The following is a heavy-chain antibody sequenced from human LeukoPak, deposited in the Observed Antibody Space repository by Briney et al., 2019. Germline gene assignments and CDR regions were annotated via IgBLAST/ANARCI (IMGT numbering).Heavy chain of an antibody. Sequence: MTSETLSLTCAVYGGSFSGYYWSWIRQPPGEGLEWIGEINHSGSTNYNPSLKSRVTISVDTSKNQFSLKLSSVTAADTAVYYCARRIAVAGTPWFDPWGQGTLVTVSS. D-gene: IGHD6-19*01. CDR1: GGSFSGYY. J-gene: IGHJ5*02. V-gene: IGHV4-34*01. CDR2: INHSGST. CDR3: ARRIAVAGTPWFDP.